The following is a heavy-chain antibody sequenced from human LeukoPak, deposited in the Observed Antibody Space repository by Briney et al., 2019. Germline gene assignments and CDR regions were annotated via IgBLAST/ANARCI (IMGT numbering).Heavy chain of an antibody. CDR3: ARGIVVVANWFDP. J-gene: IGHJ5*02. D-gene: IGHD3-22*01. CDR1: GYTFTGYY. CDR2: INPNSGGT. V-gene: IGHV1-2*02. Sequence: ASVTVSCKASGYTFTGYYMHWVRQAPGQGLEWMGWINPNSGGTNYAQKFQGRVTMTRDTSISTAYMELSRLRSDDTAVYYCARGIVVVANWFDPWGQGTLVTVSS.